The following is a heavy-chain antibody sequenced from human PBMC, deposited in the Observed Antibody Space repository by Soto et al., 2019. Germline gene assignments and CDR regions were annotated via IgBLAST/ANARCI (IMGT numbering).Heavy chain of an antibody. CDR2: ISDSGSSI. J-gene: IGHJ4*02. CDR1: GFAFSSYG. CDR3: ARDLGPDYSRGY. Sequence: EVRLVESGGGLVSPGGSLRLSCAASGFAFSSYGLNRVRQAPGRGLEWISYISDSGSSIYYVDTVKGRFTASRDNAKNSVYLQMISLRAEDTAVYYCARDLGPDYSRGYWGQGTLVTVSS. D-gene: IGHD4-4*01. V-gene: IGHV3-48*03.